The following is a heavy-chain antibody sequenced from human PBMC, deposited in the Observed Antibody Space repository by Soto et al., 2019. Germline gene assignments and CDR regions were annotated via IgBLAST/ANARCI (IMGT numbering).Heavy chain of an antibody. D-gene: IGHD1-26*01. CDR3: ARMVGATLVDL. CDR2: IYHSGST. CDR1: GASITSTTSGNW. V-gene: IGHV4-4*02. Sequence: QVQLQESGPGLVRPSGTLSLTCAVSGASITSTTSGNWWSWVRQPPGKGLEWIGEIYHSGSTNYNPSLKSRVSMSVDKSKYQFSLKLSSVTAADTAVYYCARMVGATLVDLWGQRTLVTVSS. J-gene: IGHJ5*02.